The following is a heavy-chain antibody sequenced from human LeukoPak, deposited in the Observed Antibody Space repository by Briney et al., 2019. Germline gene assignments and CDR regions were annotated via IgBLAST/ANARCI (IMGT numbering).Heavy chain of an antibody. CDR3: AKSPARRRNDNKPYYYYYYMDV. D-gene: IGHD1-1*01. Sequence: GGSLRLSCAASGFTFSSYAMHWVRQAPGKGLEWVAFIRCDGRNKYYADSVKGRFTISRDNSKNTLYLQMNSLRAEDTAVYYCAKSPARRRNDNKPYYYYYYMDVWGKGTTVTVSS. CDR2: IRCDGRNK. J-gene: IGHJ6*03. CDR1: GFTFSSYA. V-gene: IGHV3-30*02.